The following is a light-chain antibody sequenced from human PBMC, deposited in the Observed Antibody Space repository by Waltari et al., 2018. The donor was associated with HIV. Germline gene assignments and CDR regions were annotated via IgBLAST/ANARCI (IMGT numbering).Light chain of an antibody. V-gene: IGKV3-11*01. Sequence: IVFTQSPATLSLSPGAKATLSCRASQSLNNYLAWYQQRPGQPPRLLIYDSSTRAAGIPARFSGSGSGTDFTLTISSLGPEDFAVYYCQQRSIWPRTFGQGTKLEIK. CDR1: QSLNNY. CDR3: QQRSIWPRT. CDR2: DSS. J-gene: IGKJ2*01.